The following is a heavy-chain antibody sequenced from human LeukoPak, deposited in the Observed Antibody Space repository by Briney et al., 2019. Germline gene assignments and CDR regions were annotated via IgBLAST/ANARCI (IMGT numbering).Heavy chain of an antibody. D-gene: IGHD3-10*01. CDR3: ARGGYYGSGNDFRFDP. Sequence: SETLSLTCTVSDGSISSNSYYWGWIRQSPVNGLEWIGEIYHNGSTNYNPSLKSRVTISVETSKNQFSLKLKSVTAADTAVYYCARGGYYGSGNDFRFDPWGQGTLVTVSS. V-gene: IGHV4-39*07. CDR2: IYHNGST. CDR1: DGSISSNSYY. J-gene: IGHJ5*02.